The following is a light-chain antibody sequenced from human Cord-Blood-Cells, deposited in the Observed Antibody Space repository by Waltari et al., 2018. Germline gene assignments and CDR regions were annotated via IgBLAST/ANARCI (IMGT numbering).Light chain of an antibody. Sequence: EIVLTQSPGTLSLSPGERATLSCRASQSVSSSYLAWYQQKPGQGPMLLIYGASSRTAGIPDRFSGSGSGTDFTLTISRLEPEDFAVYYCQQYGSSPPFTFGPGTKVDIK. CDR3: QQYGSSPPFT. J-gene: IGKJ3*01. CDR1: QSVSSSY. V-gene: IGKV3-20*01. CDR2: GAS.